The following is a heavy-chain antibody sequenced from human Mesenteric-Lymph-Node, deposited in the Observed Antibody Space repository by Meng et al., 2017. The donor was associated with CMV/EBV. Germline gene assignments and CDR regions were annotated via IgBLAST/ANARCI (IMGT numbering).Heavy chain of an antibody. J-gene: IGHJ5*02. CDR2: ISAYNGNT. Sequence: ASVKVSCKTSGYTFTDYPVITWVRQAPGQGLEWMGWISAYNGNTNYAQKLQGRVTMTTDTSTSIAYMELRSLRSDDTAVYYCARGYDKGPHGRAFDPWGQGTLVTVSS. CDR3: ARGYDKGPHGRAFDP. D-gene: IGHD5-12*01. V-gene: IGHV1-18*01. CDR1: GYTFTDYP.